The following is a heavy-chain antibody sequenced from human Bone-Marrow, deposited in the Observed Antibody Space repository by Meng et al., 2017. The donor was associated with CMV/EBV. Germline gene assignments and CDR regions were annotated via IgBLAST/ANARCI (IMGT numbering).Heavy chain of an antibody. CDR1: GFTFSRYT. J-gene: IGHJ3*02. Sequence: GGSLRLSCAVSGFTFSRYTMVWVRQAPGKGLEWVSSISSSGTSIYYADSVKGRFTISRDNAKNSLYLQMNSLRAEDTAVYYCARVRYSTSSGDAFDIWGQGTMVTVSS. D-gene: IGHD6-6*01. V-gene: IGHV3-21*01. CDR2: ISSSGTSI. CDR3: ARVRYSTSSGDAFDI.